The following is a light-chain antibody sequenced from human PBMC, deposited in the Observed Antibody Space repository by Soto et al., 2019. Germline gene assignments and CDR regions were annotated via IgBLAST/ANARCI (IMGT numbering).Light chain of an antibody. CDR3: GSYAGTKNFVV. J-gene: IGLJ2*01. Sequence: QSALTQPRSVSGSPGQSVTISCTGTSSGVGGYNYVSWYQQHPGKAPKLMIYDVSKRPSGVPDRFSGSKSGNTASLTVSGLQAEDEADYFCGSYAGTKNFVVFGGGTKLTVL. CDR1: SSGVGGYNY. CDR2: DVS. V-gene: IGLV2-11*01.